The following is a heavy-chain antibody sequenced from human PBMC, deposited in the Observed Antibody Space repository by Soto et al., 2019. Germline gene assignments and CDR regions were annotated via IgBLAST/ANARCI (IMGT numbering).Heavy chain of an antibody. J-gene: IGHJ4*02. V-gene: IGHV3-7*01. CDR1: GFTFTIYW. CDR3: ARGLREVDY. Sequence: GGSLRLSCAASGFTFTIYWMSWVRQAPGKGLEWVANIKQDGSEKYYVDSVKGRFTISRDNAKNSLYLQMNSLRAEDTAVYYCARGLREVDYWGQGTLVTVSS. CDR2: IKQDGSEK.